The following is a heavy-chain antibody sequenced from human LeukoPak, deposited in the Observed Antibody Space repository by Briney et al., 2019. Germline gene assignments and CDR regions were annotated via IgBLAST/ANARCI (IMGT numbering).Heavy chain of an antibody. D-gene: IGHD2-15*01. Sequence: SVKVSCKASEGIFRSHGITWVRQAPGHGLEWMGGIIPIFGTTNYAQRFQRRVTITADKSTNTAYMELSSLRSEDTAVYYCARETLAILGWFDPWGQGTLVTVSS. CDR2: IIPIFGTT. V-gene: IGHV1-69*06. CDR3: ARETLAILGWFDP. CDR1: EGIFRSHG. J-gene: IGHJ5*02.